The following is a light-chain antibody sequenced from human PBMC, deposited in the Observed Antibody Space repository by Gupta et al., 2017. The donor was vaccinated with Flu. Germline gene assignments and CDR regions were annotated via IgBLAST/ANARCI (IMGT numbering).Light chain of an antibody. Sequence: MTQSPSSLSASVGDRVTITCRASQRISSYLNWYQQKPGKAPQLLIHTASSLQTGGPSRFSGSGSGTDFTLTISSLQPEDFATYYCQQSYTFGGGTKVDIK. V-gene: IGKV1-39*01. J-gene: IGKJ4*01. CDR2: TAS. CDR3: QQSYT. CDR1: QRISSY.